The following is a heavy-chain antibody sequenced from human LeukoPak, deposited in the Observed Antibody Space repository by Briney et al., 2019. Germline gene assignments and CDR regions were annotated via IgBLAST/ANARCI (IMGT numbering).Heavy chain of an antibody. V-gene: IGHV4-59*08. D-gene: IGHD6-13*01. CDR1: GCSISSYY. CDR3: ARHPVGIAAAGTVDY. CDR2: IYYSGST. Sequence: PSETLSLTCTVSGCSISSYYWSWIRQPPGQGLEWIGYIYYSGSTDYNPSLKSRVTISVDTSKNQFSLKLSSVTAADTAVYYCARHPVGIAAAGTVDYWGQGTLVTVSS. J-gene: IGHJ4*02.